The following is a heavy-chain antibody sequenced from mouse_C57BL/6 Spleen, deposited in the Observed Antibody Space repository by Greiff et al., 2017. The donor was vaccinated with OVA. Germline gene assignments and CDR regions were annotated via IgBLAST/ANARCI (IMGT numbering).Heavy chain of an antibody. Sequence: EVQLVESGGGLVKPGGSLKLSCAASGFTFSSYAMSWVRQTPEKRLEWVATISDGGSYTYYPDNVKGRFTISRDNAKNNLYLQMSHLKSEDTAMYYCARGGYSNSWYFDVWGTGTTVTVSS. V-gene: IGHV5-4*01. D-gene: IGHD2-5*01. J-gene: IGHJ1*03. CDR2: ISDGGSYT. CDR1: GFTFSSYA. CDR3: ARGGYSNSWYFDV.